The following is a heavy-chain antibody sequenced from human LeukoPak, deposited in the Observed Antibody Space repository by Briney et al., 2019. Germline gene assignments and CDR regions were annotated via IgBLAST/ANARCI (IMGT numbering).Heavy chain of an antibody. Sequence: PGGSLRLSCAASGFTFSSYAMSWVRQAPGKGLEWVSAISGSGGSTYYADSVKGRFTISRDNSKNTLYLQMNSLRAEDTAVYYCAKSPVPAAMMSWYYFDYWGQGTLVTVSS. V-gene: IGHV3-23*01. D-gene: IGHD2-2*01. CDR2: ISGSGGST. J-gene: IGHJ4*02. CDR3: AKSPVPAAMMSWYYFDY. CDR1: GFTFSSYA.